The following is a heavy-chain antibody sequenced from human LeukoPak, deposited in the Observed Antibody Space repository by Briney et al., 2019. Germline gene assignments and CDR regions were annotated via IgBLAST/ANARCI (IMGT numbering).Heavy chain of an antibody. D-gene: IGHD3-16*02. CDR2: IYHSGST. J-gene: IGHJ4*02. CDR1: GGSISSSNW. CDR3: ARYDVWGTYRAFDY. V-gene: IGHV4-4*02. Sequence: PSGTLSLTCAVSGGSISSSNWWSWVRQPPGKGLEWIGEIYHSGSTNYNPSLKSRVTISVDTSKNQFSLKLSSVTAADTAMYYCARYDVWGTYRAFDYWGQGTLVTVSS.